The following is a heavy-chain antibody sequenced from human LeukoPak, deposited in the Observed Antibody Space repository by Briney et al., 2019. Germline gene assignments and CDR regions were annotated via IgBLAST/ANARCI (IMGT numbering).Heavy chain of an antibody. J-gene: IGHJ5*02. D-gene: IGHD1-26*01. CDR2: IHSSGAT. CDR3: ARLGSYSDH. Sequence: PSETLSLTCSVSDGSINSYYWSWIRQPPGKGLEWIGYIHSSGATHYYPSLKSRVTTSLDTSKNQFSLKLSSVTAADTAVYYCARLGSYSDHWGQGTLVTVSS. V-gene: IGHV4-4*09. CDR1: DGSINSYY.